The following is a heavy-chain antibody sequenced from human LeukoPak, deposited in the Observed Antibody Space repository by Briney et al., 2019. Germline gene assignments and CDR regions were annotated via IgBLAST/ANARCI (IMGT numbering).Heavy chain of an antibody. CDR1: GGTFSSYA. CDR2: IIPIFGTA. J-gene: IGHJ6*03. CDR3: SSSSWYYYYYMDV. D-gene: IGHD6-13*01. V-gene: IGHV1-69*05. Sequence: ASVKVSXKASGGTFSSYAISWVRQAPGQGLEWMGRIIPIFGTANYAQKFQGRVTITTDESTSTAYMELSSLRSEDTAVYYCSSSSWYYYYYMDVWGIGTTVTVSS.